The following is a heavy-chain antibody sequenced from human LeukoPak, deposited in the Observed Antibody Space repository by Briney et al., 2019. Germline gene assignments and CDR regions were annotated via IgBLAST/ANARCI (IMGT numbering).Heavy chain of an antibody. V-gene: IGHV1-8*01. CDR1: GYTFTSYD. CDR2: MNPNSGNT. J-gene: IGHJ4*02. CDR3: ARDFIPGDYFDY. D-gene: IGHD3-16*01. Sequence: GASVKVSCKASGYTFTSYDINWVRQATGQGLEWMGWMNPNSGNTGYAQKFQGRVTMTRNTSISTAYMELSSLRSEDTAVYYCARDFIPGDYFDYWGQGTLVTVSS.